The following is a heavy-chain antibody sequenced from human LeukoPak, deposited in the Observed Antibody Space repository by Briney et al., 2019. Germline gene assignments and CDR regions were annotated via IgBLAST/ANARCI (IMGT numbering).Heavy chain of an antibody. Sequence: SETLSLTCTVSGGSISSSSYYWGWIRQPPGKGLEWIGRIYYSGSTYYNPSLKSRVTISVDTSKNKFSLKLSSVTAADTAVYFFAGNGENMVGVGLHYFYFWGQGTLVTVSS. CDR3: AGNGENMVGVGLHYFYF. V-gene: IGHV4-39*01. CDR2: IYYSGST. CDR1: GGSISSSSYY. J-gene: IGHJ4*02. D-gene: IGHD2/OR15-2a*01.